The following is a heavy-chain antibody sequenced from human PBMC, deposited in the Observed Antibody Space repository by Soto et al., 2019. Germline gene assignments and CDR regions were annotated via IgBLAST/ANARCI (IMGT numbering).Heavy chain of an antibody. V-gene: IGHV4-34*01. CDR3: ARGLAAARSFSLRYYYYYGMDV. Sequence: QVQLQQWGAGLLKPSETLSLTCAVYGGSFSGYYWSWIRQPPGKGLEWIGEINHSGSTNYNPSLKSRVTISVDTSKNQFSLKLSSVTAADTAVYYCARGLAAARSFSLRYYYYYGMDVWGQGTTVTVSS. D-gene: IGHD6-6*01. CDR2: INHSGST. J-gene: IGHJ6*02. CDR1: GGSFSGYY.